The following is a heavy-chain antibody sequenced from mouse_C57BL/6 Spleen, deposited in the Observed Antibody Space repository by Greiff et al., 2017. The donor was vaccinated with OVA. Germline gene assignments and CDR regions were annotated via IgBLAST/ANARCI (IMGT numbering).Heavy chain of an antibody. CDR3: ARDEKYLFDY. V-gene: IGHV5-4*01. CDR1: GFTFSSYA. D-gene: IGHD5-1*01. Sequence: EVKLVESGGGLVKPGGSLKLSCAASGFTFSSYAMSWVRQTPEERLEWVATISDGGSYTYYPDNVKGRFTISRDNAKNNLYLQMSHLKSEDTAMYYCARDEKYLFDYWGQGTTLTVSS. J-gene: IGHJ2*01. CDR2: ISDGGSYT.